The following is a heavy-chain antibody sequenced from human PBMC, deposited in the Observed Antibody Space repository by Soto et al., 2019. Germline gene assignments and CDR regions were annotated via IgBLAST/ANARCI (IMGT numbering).Heavy chain of an antibody. Sequence: QVQLVESGGGVVQPGRSLRLSCAASGFTFSSYAMHWVRQAPGKGLEWVAVISYDGSNKYYEESVEGRFTISRDNYTNTLYLQMNSLRAADTAVYYCARELTLSDSVGGLDYWGQGTLVTVSS. CDR1: GFTFSSYA. CDR2: ISYDGSNK. CDR3: ARELTLSDSVGGLDY. V-gene: IGHV3-30-3*01. J-gene: IGHJ4*02. D-gene: IGHD2-15*01.